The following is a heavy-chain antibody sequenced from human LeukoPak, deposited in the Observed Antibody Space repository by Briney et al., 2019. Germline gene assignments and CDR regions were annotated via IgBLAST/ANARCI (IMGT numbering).Heavy chain of an antibody. V-gene: IGHV4-59*01. CDR2: IYYSGST. Sequence: SETLSLTCTVSGGSISSYYWSWIRQPPGKGLEWIGYIYYSGSTNYNPSLKSRVTISVDTSKNQFSLKLSSVSAADTAVYYCARVALPVTTTPFYWYFDLWGRGTLVTVYS. CDR1: GGSISSYY. D-gene: IGHD4-17*01. CDR3: ARVALPVTTTPFYWYFDL. J-gene: IGHJ2*01.